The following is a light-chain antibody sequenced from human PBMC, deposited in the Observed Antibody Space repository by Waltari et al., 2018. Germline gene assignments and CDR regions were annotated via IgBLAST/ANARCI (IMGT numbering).Light chain of an antibody. CDR1: QTVGPY. CDR2: DAS. V-gene: IGKV3-11*01. Sequence: EIVLTQSPATLSLSPGERATLSCRASQTVGPYLAWYQQKPGQAPRLLLFDASSRATCIPAKFSGSGSGTDFTLTVTNLEPEDFAVYYCQQRSNWPYTFGQGTRVEIK. CDR3: QQRSNWPYT. J-gene: IGKJ2*01.